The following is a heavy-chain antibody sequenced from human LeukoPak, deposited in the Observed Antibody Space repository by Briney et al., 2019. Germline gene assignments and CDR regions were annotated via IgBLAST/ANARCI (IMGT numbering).Heavy chain of an antibody. V-gene: IGHV4-61*02. CDR1: GGSISSGSYY. CDR3: ASSPERYCSSTSCYYLDS. J-gene: IGHJ4*02. Sequence: PSETLSLTCTVSGGSISSGSYYWSRIRQPAGKGLEWIGRIYTSGSTNYNPSLKSRVTISVDTSKNQFSLRLSSVTAADTVVYYCASSPERYCSSTSCYYLDSWGQGTLFTASS. D-gene: IGHD2-2*01. CDR2: IYTSGST.